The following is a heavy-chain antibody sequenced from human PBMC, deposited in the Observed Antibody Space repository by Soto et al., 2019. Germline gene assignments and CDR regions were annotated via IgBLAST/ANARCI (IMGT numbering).Heavy chain of an antibody. Sequence: LSLTCTVSGCSISSSSYYWGWIRQPPGKVLEWIGSIYYSGSTYYNPSLKSRVTISVDTSKNQFSLKLSSVTAADTAVYYCARQWDSSSWARGRGDFDYWGQGTLVTVSS. CDR1: GCSISSSSYY. CDR3: ARQWDSSSWARGRGDFDY. V-gene: IGHV4-39*01. J-gene: IGHJ4*02. CDR2: IYYSGST. D-gene: IGHD6-13*01.